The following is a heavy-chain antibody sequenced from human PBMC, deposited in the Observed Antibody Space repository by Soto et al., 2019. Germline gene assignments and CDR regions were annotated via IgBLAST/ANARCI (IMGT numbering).Heavy chain of an antibody. CDR1: GYTFNNYD. J-gene: IGHJ4*02. V-gene: IGHV1-8*02. CDR2: MNPNSGNT. CDR3: ARAFPSLGGYHKGVGRRNYHFDL. Sequence: VASVKVSCKASGYTFNNYDIHWVRQAPGHGLEWMGWMNPNSGNTGYAQNFRGRVTMTQNTAIGTAYMELSSLRSEDTAVYSCARAFPSLGGYHKGVGRRNYHFDLWGQGTLVTVSS. D-gene: IGHD3-10*01.